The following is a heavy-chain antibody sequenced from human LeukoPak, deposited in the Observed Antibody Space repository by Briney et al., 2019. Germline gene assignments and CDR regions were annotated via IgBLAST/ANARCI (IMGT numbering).Heavy chain of an antibody. CDR1: GGSISSYY. CDR3: AREPMVRGVINYCYYFCMDV. CDR2: IYTSGSP. V-gene: IGHV4-4*07. Sequence: PSETLSLTCTVSGGSISSYYWSWTRQPAGKGLEWIGRIYTSGSPNYNPALKSRVTGSVDTFKKQFSLKLSSVTDEDTAVYYGAREPMVRGVINYCYYFCMDVWGKGTTVTVS. J-gene: IGHJ6*04. D-gene: IGHD3-10*01.